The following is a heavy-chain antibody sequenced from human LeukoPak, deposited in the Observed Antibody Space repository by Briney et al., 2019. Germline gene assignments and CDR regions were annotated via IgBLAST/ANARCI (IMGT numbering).Heavy chain of an antibody. CDR2: INHSGST. CDR3: ARADYSSTWSHYYYMDV. V-gene: IGHV4-34*01. CDR1: GGSFSGYY. J-gene: IGHJ6*03. D-gene: IGHD6-13*01. Sequence: PSETLSLTCAVYGGSFSGYYWSWIRQPPGKGLEWIGEINHSGSTNYNPSLKSRVTISVDTSKNQFSLKLSSVTPADTAMYYCARADYSSTWSHYYYMDVWGKGTTVTVSS.